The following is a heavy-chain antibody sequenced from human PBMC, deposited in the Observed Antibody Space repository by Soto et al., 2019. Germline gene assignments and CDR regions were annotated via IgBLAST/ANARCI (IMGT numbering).Heavy chain of an antibody. Sequence: GGSLRLSCAASGFTFSAYSMNWVRQAPGKGLEWVSYIGGSSNTIYYADSVKGRFTISRDNSKNTLYLQMNSLRAEDTAVYYCAKDSDYGANWFDPWGQGTLVTVSS. V-gene: IGHV3-48*01. J-gene: IGHJ5*02. D-gene: IGHD4-17*01. CDR2: IGGSSNTI. CDR3: AKDSDYGANWFDP. CDR1: GFTFSAYS.